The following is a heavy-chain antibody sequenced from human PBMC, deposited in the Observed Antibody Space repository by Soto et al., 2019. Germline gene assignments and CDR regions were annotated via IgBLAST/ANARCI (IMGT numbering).Heavy chain of an antibody. CDR1: GFTFSSYD. V-gene: IGHV3-13*04. J-gene: IGHJ4*02. CDR3: AREGSWYNVNY. D-gene: IGHD6-13*01. Sequence: GGSLRLSCAASGFTFSSYDMHWVRQATGKGLEWVSAIGTAGSTYYADSVKGRFTISRDNSKNTLYLQMNSLRAEDTAVYYCAREGSWYNVNYWGQGTLVTVSS. CDR2: IGTAGST.